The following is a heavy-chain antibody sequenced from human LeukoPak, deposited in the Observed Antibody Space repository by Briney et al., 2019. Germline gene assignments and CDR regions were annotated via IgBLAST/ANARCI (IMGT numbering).Heavy chain of an antibody. Sequence: PSETLSLTCAVSGGSISSSNWWSWVRQPPGKGLEWIGEIYHSGSTDYNPSLKSRVTISVETSKNQFSLKLSSVTAADTAVYYCARGRIARLPYFDYWGQGTLVTVSS. J-gene: IGHJ4*02. D-gene: IGHD5-18*01. CDR1: GGSISSSNW. V-gene: IGHV4-4*02. CDR3: ARGRIARLPYFDY. CDR2: IYHSGST.